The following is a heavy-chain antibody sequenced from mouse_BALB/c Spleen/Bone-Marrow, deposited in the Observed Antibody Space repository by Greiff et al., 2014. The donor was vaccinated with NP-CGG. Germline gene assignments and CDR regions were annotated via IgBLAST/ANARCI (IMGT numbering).Heavy chain of an antibody. V-gene: IGHV1-18*01. D-gene: IGHD4-1*01. CDR1: GYTFTDYI. CDR2: INVNNGGT. J-gene: IGHJ3*01. Sequence: EVQLVESGPELVKPGASVKITCKAPGYTFTDYILDWVRLSHGKSLEWIGDINVNNGGTIYNQKFKGKATLTVDKSSSTAYMELRSLTSEDTAVYYCVTGTAWFTYWGQGTLVTVST. CDR3: VTGTAWFTY.